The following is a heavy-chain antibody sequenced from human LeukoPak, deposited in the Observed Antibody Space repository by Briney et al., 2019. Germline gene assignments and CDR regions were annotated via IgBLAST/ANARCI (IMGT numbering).Heavy chain of an antibody. V-gene: IGHV3-23*01. CDR3: AKDEPYSSSWYGYFQH. D-gene: IGHD6-13*01. J-gene: IGHJ1*01. CDR1: GFTFSSYA. Sequence: AGGSLRLSCAASGFTFSSYAMSWARQAPGKGLEWVSAITGSGGSTYYADSVKGRFTISRDNSKNTLYLQMNSLRAEDTAVYYCAKDEPYSSSWYGYFQHWGQGTLVTVSS. CDR2: ITGSGGST.